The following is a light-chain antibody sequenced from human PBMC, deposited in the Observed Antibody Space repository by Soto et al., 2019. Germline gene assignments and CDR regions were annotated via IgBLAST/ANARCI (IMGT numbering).Light chain of an antibody. CDR3: GTWDGSLSAVL. V-gene: IGLV1-51*01. CDR1: SSNIGKNY. Sequence: QSVLTQPPSVSAAPGQKVTISCSGSSSNIGKNYVSWYQQLPGSAPTLLIYDNDKRPFGIPDRISGSKSGTSATLGITGLQTGDEADYYCGTWDGSLSAVLFGGGTKLTVL. CDR2: DND. J-gene: IGLJ2*01.